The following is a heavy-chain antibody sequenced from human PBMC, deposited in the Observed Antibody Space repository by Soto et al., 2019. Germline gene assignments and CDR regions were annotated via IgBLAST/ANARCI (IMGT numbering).Heavy chain of an antibody. CDR3: ARLQYDILTGAHDH. J-gene: IGHJ4*02. CDR1: GYDFTNYW. V-gene: IGHV5-10-1*01. CDR2: IDPSDSYT. Sequence: GESLKISCKVSGYDFTNYWISWVRQMPGKGLEWMGRIDPSDSYTTYNPSFQGHVTMSADKSISTAYLQWSGLKASDTAIYYCARLQYDILTGAHDHWGQGTTVTVS. D-gene: IGHD3-9*01.